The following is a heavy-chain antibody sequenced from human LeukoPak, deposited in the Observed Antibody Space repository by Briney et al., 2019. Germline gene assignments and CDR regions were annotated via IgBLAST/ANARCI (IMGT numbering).Heavy chain of an antibody. V-gene: IGHV1-69*04. Sequence: ASVKVSCKASGGTFSSYAISWVRQAPGQGLEWMGRIIPILGIANYAQKFQGRVTITADKSTSTAYMELSSLRSEDTAVYYCASYDSSGYHLYNWFDPWGQGTLVTVSS. CDR1: GGTFSSYA. J-gene: IGHJ5*02. CDR3: ASYDSSGYHLYNWFDP. D-gene: IGHD3-22*01. CDR2: IIPILGIA.